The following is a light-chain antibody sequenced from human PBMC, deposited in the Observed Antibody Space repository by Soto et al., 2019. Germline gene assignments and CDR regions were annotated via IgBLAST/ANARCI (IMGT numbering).Light chain of an antibody. J-gene: IGKJ5*01. CDR1: QSVSNN. CDR2: GAT. V-gene: IGKV3-15*01. CDR3: QQYNNWPST. Sequence: EIVLTQSPGTLSLSPGERATFSCRASQSVSNNLAWYQQRPGQVPRLLIYGATSRATGIPARFSASGSETEFTLTISSLQSEDFAVYYCQQYNNWPSTFGQGTRLEIK.